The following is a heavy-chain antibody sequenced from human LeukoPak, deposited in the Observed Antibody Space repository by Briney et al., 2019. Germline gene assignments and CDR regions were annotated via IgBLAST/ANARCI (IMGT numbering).Heavy chain of an antibody. CDR2: IYYSGST. J-gene: IGHJ5*02. CDR3: AKSLYGSGSYYNWFDP. Sequence: SETLSLTCTVSGYSIRSGYYWGWIRQPPGKGLEWIGYIYYSGSTNYNPSLKSRVTISVDTSKNQFSLKLSSVTAADTAVYYCAKSLYGSGSYYNWFDPWGQGTLVTVSS. V-gene: IGHV4-61*05. D-gene: IGHD3-10*01. CDR1: GYSIRSGYY.